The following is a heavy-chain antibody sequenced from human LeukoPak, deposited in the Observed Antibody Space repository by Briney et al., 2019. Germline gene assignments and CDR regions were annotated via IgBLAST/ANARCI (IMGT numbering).Heavy chain of an antibody. CDR3: ARHVRGVTEYYGMDV. V-gene: IGHV4-59*01. CDR1: GGSISSYS. CDR2: IYYSGST. J-gene: IGHJ6*04. D-gene: IGHD3-10*01. Sequence: SETLSLTCTVYGGSISSYSWSWNRQPPGKGLEWIGYIYYSGSTNYNPSLKSRVTISVDTSKNQFSLKLSSVTAADTAVYYCARHVRGVTEYYGMDVWGKGTTVTVSS.